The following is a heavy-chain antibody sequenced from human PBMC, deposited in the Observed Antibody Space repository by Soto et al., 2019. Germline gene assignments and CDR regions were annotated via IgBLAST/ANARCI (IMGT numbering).Heavy chain of an antibody. V-gene: IGHV4-34*01. J-gene: IGHJ5*02. CDR1: GGSFSGYY. CDR2: INHSGST. CDR3: ARGLYGYGWFDP. D-gene: IGHD5-18*01. Sequence: QVQLQQWGAGLLKPSETLSLTCAVYGGSFSGYYWSWIRQPPGKGLEWIGEINHSGSTNYNPSLKSRGTISVDSSKNQFSLTLSSVTAADTAVYYCARGLYGYGWFDPWGQGTLVTVSS.